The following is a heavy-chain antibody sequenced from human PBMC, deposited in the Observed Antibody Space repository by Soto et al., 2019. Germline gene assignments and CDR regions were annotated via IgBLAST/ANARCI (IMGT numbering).Heavy chain of an antibody. Sequence: LGESLKISCKGSGYSFTSYWISWVRQMPGKGLEWMGRIDPSDSYTNYSPSFQGHATISADKSISTAYLQWSSLKASDTAMYYCARFQSYGDYPVDYFYYGMDVWGQVNFVTVSS. CDR2: IDPSDSYT. D-gene: IGHD4-17*01. J-gene: IGHJ6*01. CDR1: GYSFTSYW. CDR3: ARFQSYGDYPVDYFYYGMDV. V-gene: IGHV5-10-1*01.